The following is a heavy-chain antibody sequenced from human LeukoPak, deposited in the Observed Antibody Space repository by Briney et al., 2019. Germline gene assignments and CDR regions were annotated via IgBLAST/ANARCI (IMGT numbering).Heavy chain of an antibody. CDR3: ARASYRLDAFDI. CDR2: INHSGST. J-gene: IGHJ3*02. D-gene: IGHD3-16*02. Sequence: PSETLSLTCAVYGXSFSGYYGSWIRQPPGKGLEWIGEINHSGSTNYNPSLKSRVTISVDTSKNQFSLKLSSVTAADTAVYYCARASYRLDAFDIWGQGTMVTVSS. CDR1: GXSFSGYY. V-gene: IGHV4-34*01.